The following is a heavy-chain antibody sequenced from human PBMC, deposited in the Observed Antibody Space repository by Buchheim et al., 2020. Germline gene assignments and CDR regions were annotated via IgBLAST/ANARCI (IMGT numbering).Heavy chain of an antibody. CDR3: AKGSPIALGILDY. CDR1: GFTFSTYA. D-gene: IGHD7-27*01. Sequence: EVQLLESGGGLVQPGGSLRLSCAASGFTFSTYAMSWVRQAPGKGLESVSGIGGVGTGANTYYTDSVKGRFTISRDSSTTHLYLQMNSLRADDTAVYYCAKGSPIALGILDYWGQGTL. V-gene: IGHV3-23*01. CDR2: IGGVGTGANT. J-gene: IGHJ4*02.